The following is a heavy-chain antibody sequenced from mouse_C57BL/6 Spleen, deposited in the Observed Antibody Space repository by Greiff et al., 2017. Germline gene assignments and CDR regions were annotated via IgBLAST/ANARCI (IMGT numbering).Heavy chain of an antibody. CDR1: GYAFSSSW. CDR2: IYPGDGDT. Sequence: VQLQQSGPELVKPGASVKISCKASGYAFSSSWMNWVKQRPGKGLEWIGRIYPGDGDTNYNGKFKGKATLTADKSSSTAYMQLSSLTSEDSAVYFCARRGYGNYRYCDVWGTGTTVTVSS. CDR3: ARRGYGNYRYCDV. J-gene: IGHJ1*03. V-gene: IGHV1-82*01. D-gene: IGHD2-10*02.